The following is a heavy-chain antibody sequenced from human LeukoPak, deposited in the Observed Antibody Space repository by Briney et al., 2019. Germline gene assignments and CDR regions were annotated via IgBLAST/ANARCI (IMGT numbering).Heavy chain of an antibody. CDR1: GFTFSSYA. Sequence: PGGSLRLSCATSGFTFSSYAMSWVRQAPGKGLEWVSAISGSGGSTYYAASVKGRFTISGDHAKNTVYLQMNNLRAEDTALYYCGGHAYGGSPPLSWGQGALVTVSS. V-gene: IGHV3-23*01. CDR3: GGHAYGGSPPLS. D-gene: IGHD3-10*01. J-gene: IGHJ4*02. CDR2: ISGSGGST.